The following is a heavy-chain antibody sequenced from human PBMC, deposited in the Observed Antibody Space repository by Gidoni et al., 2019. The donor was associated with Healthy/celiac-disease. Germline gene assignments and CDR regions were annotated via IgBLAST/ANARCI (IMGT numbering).Heavy chain of an antibody. CDR3: ARFIPGPLTPGYSSSWYDWYFDL. D-gene: IGHD6-13*01. Sequence: EVQLMESGGGLVQTWGSLSLSCAASGFSFRSYWMHWVRQAPGKGLVWVSRINRYGSSTSYAVSVKGRFTISRDNAKNTLYLQMNSLRAEYTAVYYCARFIPGPLTPGYSSSWYDWYFDLWGRGTLVTVSS. CDR1: GFSFRSYW. V-gene: IGHV3-74*01. J-gene: IGHJ2*01. CDR2: INRYGSST.